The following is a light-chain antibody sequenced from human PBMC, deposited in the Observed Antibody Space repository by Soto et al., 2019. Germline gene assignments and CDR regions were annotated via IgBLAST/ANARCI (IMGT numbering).Light chain of an antibody. J-gene: IGKJ4*01. CDR1: QSVKST. Sequence: EKVMTQSPAALSVSPGERATLSCRASQSVKSTLAWYQQKPGQAPRLLLYGASTRATGIPARFSGSASGTEFPLTISSLQSEDSAVYYCQQYNDWPLTFGGGTKVEIK. V-gene: IGKV3-15*01. CDR2: GAS. CDR3: QQYNDWPLT.